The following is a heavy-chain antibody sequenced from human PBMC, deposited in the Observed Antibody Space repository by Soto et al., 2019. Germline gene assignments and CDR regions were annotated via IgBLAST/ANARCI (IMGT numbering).Heavy chain of an antibody. CDR3: AREYNWNFDY. J-gene: IGHJ4*02. CDR1: GYTFTSYA. V-gene: IGHV1-18*01. Sequence: QVQLVQSGGEVKKPGASVKVSCKASGYTFTSYAISWVRQAPGQGLEWMGWINTYNGNTNYAQNLQGRVTMTTDTSTSTVYMELRILRSDDTAVYYCAREYNWNFDYWGQGTLVTVSS. D-gene: IGHD1-20*01. CDR2: INTYNGNT.